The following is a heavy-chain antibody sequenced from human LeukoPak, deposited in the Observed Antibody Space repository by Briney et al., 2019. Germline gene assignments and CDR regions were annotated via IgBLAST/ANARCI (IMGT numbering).Heavy chain of an antibody. Sequence: GGSLRLSCVASGFTFNNYEMTWVRQAPGKGLEWISCISSSGSTIFYADSVKGRFTISRDNAKNSLYLQMNTLRADDTAIYYCARDRSNYFDYWGQGTLVTVSS. CDR3: ARDRSNYFDY. V-gene: IGHV3-48*03. CDR1: GFTFNNYE. CDR2: ISSSGSTI. J-gene: IGHJ4*02.